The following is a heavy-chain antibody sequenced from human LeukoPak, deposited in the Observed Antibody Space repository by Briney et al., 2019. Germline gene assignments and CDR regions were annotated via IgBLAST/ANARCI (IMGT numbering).Heavy chain of an antibody. CDR1: GYTFTSYG. CDR3: ARDPRDGDYDFGDY. D-gene: IGHD4-17*01. Sequence: ASVKVSCKASGYTFTSYGISWVRQAPGQGLEWMGWISAYNGNTNYAQKLQGRVTMTTDTSTSTAYMGLRSVRSDDTAVYYCARDPRDGDYDFGDYWGQGTLVTVSS. V-gene: IGHV1-18*01. CDR2: ISAYNGNT. J-gene: IGHJ4*02.